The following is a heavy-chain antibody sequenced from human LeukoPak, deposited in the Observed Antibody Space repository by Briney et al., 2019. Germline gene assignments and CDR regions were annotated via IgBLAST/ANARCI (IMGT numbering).Heavy chain of an antibody. Sequence: SETLSLTCTVSGGSISSGSYYWSWIRQPAGKGLEWIVRIYTSGSTNYNPSFKSRVTISVDTSKNQFSLKLSSVTAADTALYYCARVRSHYDILTGYSSLDAFDIWGQGTMVTVSS. V-gene: IGHV4-61*02. CDR3: ARVRSHYDILTGYSSLDAFDI. D-gene: IGHD3-9*01. J-gene: IGHJ3*02. CDR1: GGSISSGSYY. CDR2: IYTSGST.